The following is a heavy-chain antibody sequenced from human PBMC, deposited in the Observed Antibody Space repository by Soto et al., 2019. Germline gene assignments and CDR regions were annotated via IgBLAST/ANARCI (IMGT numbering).Heavy chain of an antibody. CDR2: IYYSGTA. J-gene: IGHJ2*01. D-gene: IGHD4-17*01. Sequence: SETLSLTCTVSGGSMNSGGLYWNWIRQPPGKGLEWIGSIYYSGTAYYNPSLKSRVTISVDTSNNQFSLMLSSVTAADTAVYYCARATYDFDDSLTWGYFDLWGHGTLVTVSS. CDR1: GGSMNSGGLY. V-gene: IGHV4-30-4*01. CDR3: ARATYDFDDSLTWGYFDL.